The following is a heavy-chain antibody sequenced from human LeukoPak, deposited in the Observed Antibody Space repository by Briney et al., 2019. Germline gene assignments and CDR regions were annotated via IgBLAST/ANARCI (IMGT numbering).Heavy chain of an antibody. J-gene: IGHJ6*03. Sequence: PGGSLRLSCAASGFTFSSYWMSWVRQAPGKGLEWVANIKQDGSEKYYVDSVKGRFTISRDNAKNSLYLQMNTLRAEDTALYYCARDAGSYDLYYYYYYMDVWGKGTTVTVSS. CDR2: IKQDGSEK. CDR1: GFTFSSYW. V-gene: IGHV3-7*03. CDR3: ARDAGSYDLYYYYYYMDV. D-gene: IGHD2-2*01.